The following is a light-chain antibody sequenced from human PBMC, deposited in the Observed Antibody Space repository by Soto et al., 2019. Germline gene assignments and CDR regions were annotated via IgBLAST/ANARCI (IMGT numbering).Light chain of an antibody. CDR1: QSVGSY. CDR3: QQLSHWPFT. CDR2: DAS. Sequence: EMVLTQSPATLSLSPGERATLSCRASQSVGSYLAWYQQKPGQAPRLLIYDASKRATGIPARFSGSGSGTDFTLTISSLEPEDFALYYCQQLSHWPFTFGPGTNVDI. V-gene: IGKV3-11*01. J-gene: IGKJ3*01.